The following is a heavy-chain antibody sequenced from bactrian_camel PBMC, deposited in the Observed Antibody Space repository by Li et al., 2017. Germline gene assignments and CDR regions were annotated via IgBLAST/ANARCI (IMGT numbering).Heavy chain of an antibody. D-gene: IGHD3*01. J-gene: IGHJ4*01. CDR2: ITSSGDDT. Sequence: DVQLVESGGGLVRPGGSLRLSCGASGNTASVKHMGWIRQAPEKGLEWVSSITSSGDDTKYADSVKGRFTISRDNGDNVLYLQMISLKFEDTAMYYCAADPRALMCSAYGLDHLSGTELRYISWGQGTQVTVS. CDR1: GNTASVKH. CDR3: AADPRALMCSAYGLDHLSGTELRYIS. V-gene: IGHV3-1*01.